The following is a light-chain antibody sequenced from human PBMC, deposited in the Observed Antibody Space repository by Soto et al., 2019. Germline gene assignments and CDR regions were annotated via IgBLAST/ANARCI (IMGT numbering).Light chain of an antibody. Sequence: DIQLTQSPSFLSASVGDRVTITCRASQGISSYLAWYQQKPGKAPKLLIYAASTLQSGVPSRFSGSGSGTECTLTISSLQPEDFATYYCQQLNNYPFTFGPGTKVDIK. V-gene: IGKV1-9*01. CDR2: AAS. J-gene: IGKJ3*01. CDR3: QQLNNYPFT. CDR1: QGISSY.